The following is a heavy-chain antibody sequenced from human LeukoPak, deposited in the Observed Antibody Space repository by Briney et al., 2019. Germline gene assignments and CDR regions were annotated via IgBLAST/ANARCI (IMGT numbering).Heavy chain of an antibody. CDR2: IYSGGST. CDR1: GFTVSSNY. CDR3: ARARGGYYYYGMDV. Sequence: PGGSLTLFCAASGFTVSSNYMSWVRQAPGKGLEWVSVIYSGGSTYYADSVKGRFTISRHNSKDTLYLQMNSLRAEDTAVYYCARARGGYYYYGMDVWGQGTTVTVSS. J-gene: IGHJ6*02. V-gene: IGHV3-53*04. D-gene: IGHD3-16*01.